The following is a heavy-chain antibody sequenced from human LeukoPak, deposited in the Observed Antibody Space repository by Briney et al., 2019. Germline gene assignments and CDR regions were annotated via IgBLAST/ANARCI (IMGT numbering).Heavy chain of an antibody. J-gene: IGHJ6*02. V-gene: IGHV3-48*03. CDR2: VSSSGSTI. D-gene: IGHD2-21*02. CDR1: GFTFSSYD. CDR3: ARDRLKYDYYYGMDV. Sequence: GGSLRPSCAASGFTFSSYDMNWVRQAPGKGLEWVSYVSSSGSTIYYADSVKGRFTISRDNAKNSLYLQMNSLRAEDTAVYYCARDRLKYDYYYGMDVWGQGTTDTVSS.